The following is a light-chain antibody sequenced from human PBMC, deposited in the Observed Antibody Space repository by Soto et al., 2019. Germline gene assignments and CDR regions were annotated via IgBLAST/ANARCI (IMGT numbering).Light chain of an antibody. CDR3: QQYNYWPRT. CDR2: DAS. Sequence: EIVMTQSPATLSVSPGERATLSCRASQTVGSNLAWYQQKRGQAPRLLIYDASTRATGIPARFGGSGSGTAFTLNISSLQSEDFALYYCQQYNYWPRTFGQGSKLEIK. J-gene: IGKJ2*01. V-gene: IGKV3D-15*01. CDR1: QTVGSN.